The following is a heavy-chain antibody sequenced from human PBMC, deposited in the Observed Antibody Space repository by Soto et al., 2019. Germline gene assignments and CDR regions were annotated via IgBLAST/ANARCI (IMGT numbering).Heavy chain of an antibody. CDR2: ISASGSST. Sequence: EVQLLESGGGLVQPGGSLRLSCAASGFTFSTYAMTWVRQAPGKGLEWGSAISASGSSTYYADSVKGRFTISRDNSKNTLYLRMNSLRAEYTAVDYCAKGGSGWPFDYWGQGTLVTVSS. D-gene: IGHD6-19*01. J-gene: IGHJ4*02. CDR1: GFTFSTYA. V-gene: IGHV3-23*01. CDR3: AKGGSGWPFDY.